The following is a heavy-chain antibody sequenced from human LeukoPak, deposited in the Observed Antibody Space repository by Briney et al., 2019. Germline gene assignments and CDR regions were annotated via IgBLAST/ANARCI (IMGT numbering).Heavy chain of an antibody. CDR3: ARPHRRDSGSYPLDF. V-gene: IGHV3-30*01. CDR2: ISYDGSNK. Sequence: GRSLRLSCAASGFTFSSYAMHWVRQAPGKGLEWVAVISYDGSNKYYADSVKGRFTISRDNSKNTLYLQMNSLRAEDAAVYYCARPHRRDSGSYPLDFWGQGTLVTVSS. CDR1: GFTFSSYA. J-gene: IGHJ4*02. D-gene: IGHD1-26*01.